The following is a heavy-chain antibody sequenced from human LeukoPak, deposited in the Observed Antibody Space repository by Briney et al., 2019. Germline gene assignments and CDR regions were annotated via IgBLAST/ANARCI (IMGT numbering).Heavy chain of an antibody. CDR3: AKESALDFDY. CDR2: IRYDGSNK. D-gene: IGHD6-6*01. J-gene: IGHJ4*02. CDR1: GFTFSSYG. V-gene: IGHV3-30*02. Sequence: SGRSLRLSCAASGFTFSSYGMHWVRQAPGKGLEWVAFIRYDGSNKYYADSVKGRFTISRDNSKNTLYLQMNSLRAEDTAVYYCAKESALDFDYWGQGTLVTVSS.